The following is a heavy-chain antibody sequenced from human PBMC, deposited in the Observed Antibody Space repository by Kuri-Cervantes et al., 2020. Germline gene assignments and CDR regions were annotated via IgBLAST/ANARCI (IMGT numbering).Heavy chain of an antibody. CDR2: IKQDGSEK. D-gene: IGHD1-26*01. CDR3: AKDIRIVGATYFDY. J-gene: IGHJ4*02. V-gene: IGHV3-7*01. Sequence: GESLKISCAASGFTFSSYWMSWVRQAPGKGLEWVANIKQDGSEKYYVDSVKGRFTISRDNAKNSLYLQMNSLRAEDTAVYYCAKDIRIVGATYFDYWGQGTLVTVSS. CDR1: GFTFSSYW.